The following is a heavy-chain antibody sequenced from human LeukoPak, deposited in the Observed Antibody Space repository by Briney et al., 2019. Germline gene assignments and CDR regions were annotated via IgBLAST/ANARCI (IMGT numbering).Heavy chain of an antibody. D-gene: IGHD6-19*01. Sequence: ASVKVSCKASGYTFSSYYMHWVRQAPGQGLEWMGIINPSCGSTSYAQKFQGRVTMTRDTSTSTVYMELSSLRSQDTAVYYCGRDPDSSGWYYFDHWGQGTVVSVPS. J-gene: IGHJ4*02. CDR3: GRDPDSSGWYYFDH. CDR1: GYTFSSYY. CDR2: INPSCGST. V-gene: IGHV1-46*01.